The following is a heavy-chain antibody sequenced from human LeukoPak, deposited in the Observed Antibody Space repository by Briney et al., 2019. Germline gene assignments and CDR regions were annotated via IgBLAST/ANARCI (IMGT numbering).Heavy chain of an antibody. V-gene: IGHV3-21*04. CDR1: GFTFSSYS. J-gene: IGHJ4*02. CDR3: AKDLLRYFDWLGGG. D-gene: IGHD3-9*01. Sequence: GGSLTLSCAASGFTFSSYSMNWVRQAPGKGLEWVSSISTSGDYIYYADSVKGRFTISRDNSKNTPYLQMNSLRAEDTAVYYCAKDLLRYFDWLGGGWGQGTLVTVSS. CDR2: ISTSGDYI.